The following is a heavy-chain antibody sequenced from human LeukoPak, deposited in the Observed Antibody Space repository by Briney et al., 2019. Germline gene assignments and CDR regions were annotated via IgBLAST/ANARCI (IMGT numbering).Heavy chain of an antibody. CDR2: IYTSGST. J-gene: IGHJ4*02. Sequence: SETLSLTCTVSGGSISSYYWSWIRQPAGKGLEWIGCIYTSGSTNYNPSLKGRVTMSVDTSKNQFSLKLSSVTAADTAVYYCARASPPIRYFDWLQAPDPGYYFDYWGQGTLVTVSS. CDR1: GGSISSYY. V-gene: IGHV4-4*07. D-gene: IGHD3-9*01. CDR3: ARASPPIRYFDWLQAPDPGYYFDY.